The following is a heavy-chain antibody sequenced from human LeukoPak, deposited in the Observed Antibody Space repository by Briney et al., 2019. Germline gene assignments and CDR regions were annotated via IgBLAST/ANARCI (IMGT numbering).Heavy chain of an antibody. CDR2: ISGSGGST. CDR1: GFSFRSYA. V-gene: IGHV3-23*01. Sequence: PGGSLSLSCAASGFSFRSYAMSWVRQAPGKGLEWVSGISGSGGSTYYSDSVKGRFTISRDNSNNTAFLQMNSLRGDDTAVYFCAKGRAYRVYASSDSWGQGTLVTVSS. J-gene: IGHJ4*02. D-gene: IGHD2-8*01. CDR3: AKGRAYRVYASSDS.